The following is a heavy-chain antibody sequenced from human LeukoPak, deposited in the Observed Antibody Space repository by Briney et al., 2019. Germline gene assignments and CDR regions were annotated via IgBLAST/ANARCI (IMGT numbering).Heavy chain of an antibody. CDR2: ISVRSNYI. V-gene: IGHV3-21*01. J-gene: IGHJ4*02. D-gene: IGHD6-13*01. CDR1: GYTFSSFS. Sequence: PGGSLRLSCAASGYTFSSFSINWVRQAPGKGLEWVSSISVRSNYIYYADSVKGRFTISRDNAKNSLYLQMNSLRAEDTAVYYCARAAAGIDHWGQGTLVTVSS. CDR3: ARAAAGIDH.